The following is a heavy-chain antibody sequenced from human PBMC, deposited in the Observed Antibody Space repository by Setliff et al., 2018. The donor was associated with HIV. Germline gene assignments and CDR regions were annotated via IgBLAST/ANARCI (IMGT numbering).Heavy chain of an antibody. CDR2: IRYDGSQK. CDR3: AKDRDNSGWIDY. Sequence: PGGSLRLSCITSGFTFSSHGMQWVRQAPGKGLEWVAFIRYDGSQKYYVDSVKGRFTISRDNSKNTLYLQMNSLRGDDTAVYYCAKDRDNSGWIDYWGQGTLVTVSS. J-gene: IGHJ4*02. V-gene: IGHV3-30*02. D-gene: IGHD6-19*01. CDR1: GFTFSSHG.